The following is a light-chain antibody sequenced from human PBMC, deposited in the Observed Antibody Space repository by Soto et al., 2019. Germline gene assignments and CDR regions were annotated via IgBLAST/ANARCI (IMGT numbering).Light chain of an antibody. CDR3: AAWDDSLTSL. V-gene: IGLV1-47*01. J-gene: IGLJ2*01. CDR1: SSNIGSNY. Sequence: QSVLTQPPSESGTPGQRGTISCSGSSSNIGSNYVYWYQQLPGTAPKLLIYKNNQRPSGVPDRFSGSKSGTSASLAISGLRSEDEADYYCAAWDDSLTSLFGGGTKLTVL. CDR2: KNN.